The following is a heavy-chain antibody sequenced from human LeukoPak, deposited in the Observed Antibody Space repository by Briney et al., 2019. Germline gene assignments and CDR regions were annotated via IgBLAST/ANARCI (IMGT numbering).Heavy chain of an antibody. CDR1: GYTFTSYA. Sequence: ASVKVSCKASGYTFTSYAISWVRQAPGQGLEWMGGIIPIFGTANYAQKFQGRVTITADKSTSTAYMELSSLRSEDTAVYYCARTQLVFYYYYYMDVWGKGTTVTVSS. CDR2: IIPIFGTA. CDR3: ARTQLVFYYYYYMDV. D-gene: IGHD6-6*01. J-gene: IGHJ6*03. V-gene: IGHV1-69*06.